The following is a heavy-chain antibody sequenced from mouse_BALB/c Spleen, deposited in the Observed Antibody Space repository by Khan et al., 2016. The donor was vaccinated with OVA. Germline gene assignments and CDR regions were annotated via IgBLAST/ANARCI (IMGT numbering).Heavy chain of an antibody. CDR2: INPSNGYT. J-gene: IGHJ3*01. CDR1: GYTFTSYI. D-gene: IGHD2-14*01. CDR3: VRDGAYHRNDGWFAY. Sequence: QVRLQQSGAELARPGASVKMSCKASGYTFTSYIIHWIKLRPGQGLEWIGYINPSNGYTNYNQKFKDKATLTADKSSTTAYMELSSLTSDDSALYNCVRDGAYHRNDGWFAYWGQGTLVTVSA. V-gene: IGHV1-4*01.